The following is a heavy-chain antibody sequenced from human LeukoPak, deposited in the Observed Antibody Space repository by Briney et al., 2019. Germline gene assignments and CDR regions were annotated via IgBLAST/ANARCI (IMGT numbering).Heavy chain of an antibody. V-gene: IGHV1-69*10. CDR2: IIPLLGTR. Sequence: SVKVSCKASGGTFSNYAISWVRQAPGQGLEWMGGIIPLLGTRNYAQKFQGRVTMTEDTSTDTAYMELSSLRSEDTAVYYCATDDKRRKTSVVPWGQGTLVTVSS. CDR1: GGTFSNYA. J-gene: IGHJ5*02. CDR3: ATDDKRRKTSVVP. D-gene: IGHD2-15*01.